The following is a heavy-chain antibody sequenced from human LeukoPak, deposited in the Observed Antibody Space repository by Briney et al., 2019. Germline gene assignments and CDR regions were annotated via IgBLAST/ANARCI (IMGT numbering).Heavy chain of an antibody. CDR1: GGSISSGGYY. V-gene: IGHV4-31*03. CDR3: ARDSYYYDSSGYSTPDAFDI. CDR2: IYYSGST. J-gene: IGHJ3*02. D-gene: IGHD3-22*01. Sequence: PSETLSLTCTVSGGSISSGGYYWSWIRQRPGKGLEWIGYIYYSGSTYYNPPLKSRVTISVDTSKNQFSLKLSSVTAADTAVYYCARDSYYYDSSGYSTPDAFDIWGQGTMVTVSS.